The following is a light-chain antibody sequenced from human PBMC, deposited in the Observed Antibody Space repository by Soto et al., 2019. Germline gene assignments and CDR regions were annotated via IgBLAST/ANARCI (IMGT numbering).Light chain of an antibody. Sequence: DIQLTQSPSFLSSSLGDIVTITCRAIQTISSWLAWYQQKPGKAPKLLIYKASTLKSGVPSRFSGSGSGTEFTLTISSLQPDDFATYYCQNYNSYSEEFGQGTKVDIK. CDR2: KAS. CDR1: QTISSW. J-gene: IGKJ1*01. V-gene: IGKV1-5*03. CDR3: QNYNSYSEE.